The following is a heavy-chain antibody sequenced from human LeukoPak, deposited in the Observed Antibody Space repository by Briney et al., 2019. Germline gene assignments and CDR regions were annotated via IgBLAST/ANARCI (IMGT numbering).Heavy chain of an antibody. CDR2: IIPIFGTA. V-gene: IGHV1-69*05. D-gene: IGHD3-22*01. J-gene: IGHJ6*03. CDR3: AREAHYYDSSGYYIYYYYYMDV. Sequence: SVKVSCKASGGTFSSYAISWVRQAPGQGLEWMGRIIPIFGTANYAQKFQGRVTITTDESTSTAYMELSSLRSEDTAEYYCAREAHYYDSSGYYIYYYYYMDVWGKGTTVTVSS. CDR1: GGTFSSYA.